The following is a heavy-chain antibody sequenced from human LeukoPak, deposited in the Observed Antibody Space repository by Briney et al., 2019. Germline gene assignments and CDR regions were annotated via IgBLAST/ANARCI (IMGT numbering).Heavy chain of an antibody. Sequence: SETLSLTCTVSGGSISSNRYYWGWIRQPTGKGLEWIGSIYYNGSTYYSPSLKSRVTIYVDTSKNQFSLKLSSVTAADTAVYYCASWGATHHYFDSWGRGTLVTVSS. CDR3: ASWGATHHYFDS. D-gene: IGHD1-26*01. V-gene: IGHV4-39*01. CDR1: GGSISSNRYY. CDR2: IYYNGST. J-gene: IGHJ4*02.